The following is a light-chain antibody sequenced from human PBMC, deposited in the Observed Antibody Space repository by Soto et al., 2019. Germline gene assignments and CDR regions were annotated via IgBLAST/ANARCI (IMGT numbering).Light chain of an antibody. V-gene: IGKV3-20*01. Sequence: EIVLTQSPGTLSLYPRESSTLSCMASQSIDSRNLAWYQQKPGQAPRLLIYGPSNRATGIPDRFSGGGSGTDFSLTISRLDPEDFAVYYCQQYSSSPITFGQGTRLEIK. CDR3: QQYSSSPIT. J-gene: IGKJ5*01. CDR1: QSIDSRN. CDR2: GPS.